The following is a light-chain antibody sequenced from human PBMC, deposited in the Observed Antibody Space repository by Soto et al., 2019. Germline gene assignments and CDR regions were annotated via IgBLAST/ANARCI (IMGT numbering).Light chain of an antibody. CDR3: SSYTSSSTPYV. V-gene: IGLV2-14*01. CDR1: SSDVGGYNY. J-gene: IGLJ1*01. Sequence: QSALTQPASVSGSPGQAITISCTGTSSDVGGYNYVSWYQQHPGKAPKLMIYDVSNRPSGVSDRFSGYKSGTTASLTISGLPAEDEAAYYCSSYTSSSTPYVFGTGTKVTVL. CDR2: DVS.